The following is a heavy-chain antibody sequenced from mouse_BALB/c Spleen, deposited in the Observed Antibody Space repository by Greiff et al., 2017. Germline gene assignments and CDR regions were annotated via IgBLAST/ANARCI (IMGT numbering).Heavy chain of an antibody. V-gene: IGHV5-6-3*01. CDR1: GFTFSSYG. J-gene: IGHJ4*01. CDR2: INSNGGST. CDR3: ARPTVGRGAMDY. Sequence: EVQLVESGGGLVQPGGSLKLSCAASGFTFSSYGMSWVRQTPDKRLELVATINSNGGSTYYPDSVKGRFTISRDNAKNTLYLQMSSLKSEDTAMYYCARPTVGRGAMDYWGQGTSVTVSS. D-gene: IGHD4-1*01.